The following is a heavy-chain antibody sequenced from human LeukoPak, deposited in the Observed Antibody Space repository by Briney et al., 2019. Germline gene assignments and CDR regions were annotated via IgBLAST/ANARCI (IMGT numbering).Heavy chain of an antibody. Sequence: ASVKVSCKASGYTFTSYYIHWVRQAPGQGLEWMGIINPSGGTTRDAQRFQGRVTMTRDMSTRTVYMERSRLRSDDTAVYYCARDLGVAWELLRGLDYWGQGTLVTVSS. J-gene: IGHJ4*02. CDR2: INPSGGTT. CDR1: GYTFTSYY. D-gene: IGHD1-26*01. V-gene: IGHV1-46*01. CDR3: ARDLGVAWELLRGLDY.